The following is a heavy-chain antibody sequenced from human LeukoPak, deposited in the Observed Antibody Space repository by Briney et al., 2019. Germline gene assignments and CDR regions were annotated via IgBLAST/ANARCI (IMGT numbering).Heavy chain of an antibody. CDR3: ARDVYDSSGYYLGIDP. V-gene: IGHV4-59*01. D-gene: IGHD3-22*01. CDR1: GGSFSGYY. Sequence: SETLSLTCAVYGGSFSGYYWTWIRQPPGKGLEWIGYCHYSGNTNYNPSLKSRVTMSVDTSKNQFSLKFNFVTAADTAVYYCARDVYDSSGYYLGIDPWGQGTLVTVSS. CDR2: CHYSGNT. J-gene: IGHJ5*02.